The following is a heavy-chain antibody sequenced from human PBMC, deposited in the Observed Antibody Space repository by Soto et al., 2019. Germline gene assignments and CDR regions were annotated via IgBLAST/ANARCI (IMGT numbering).Heavy chain of an antibody. CDR2: IIPIFGTA. Sequence: QVQLVQSGAEVKKPGSSVKVSCKASGGTFSSYAISWVRQAPGQGLEWMGGIIPIFGTANYAQKVQGRVTITADKSTSTAYMEVRSLRSEDTAVYYCAREYCSSTSCGDGMDVWGQGTTVTVSS. CDR1: GGTFSSYA. CDR3: AREYCSSTSCGDGMDV. D-gene: IGHD2-2*01. V-gene: IGHV1-69*06. J-gene: IGHJ6*02.